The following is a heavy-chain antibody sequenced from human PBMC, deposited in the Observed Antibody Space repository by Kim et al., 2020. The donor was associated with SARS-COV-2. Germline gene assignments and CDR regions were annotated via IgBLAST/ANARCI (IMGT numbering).Heavy chain of an antibody. CDR1: GGSFSGYY. D-gene: IGHD6-19*01. V-gene: IGHV4-34*01. CDR2: INHSGST. Sequence: SETLSLTCAVYGGSFSGYYWSWIRQPPGKGLEWIGEINHSGSTNYNPSLKSRVTISVDTSKNQFSLKLSSVTAADTAVYYCARGVRWLVPGSLFDYWGQG. J-gene: IGHJ4*02. CDR3: ARGVRWLVPGSLFDY.